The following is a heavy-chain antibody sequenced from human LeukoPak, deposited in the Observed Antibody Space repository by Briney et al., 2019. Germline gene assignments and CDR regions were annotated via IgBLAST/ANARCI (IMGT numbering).Heavy chain of an antibody. Sequence: GGSLRLSCAASGFTFSSYAMHWVRQAPGKGLEYVSAISSNGGSTYYANSVKGRFTISRDNSKNTLYLQMGSLRAEDMAVYYCARSMAIIIVGGGNFDYWGQGTLVTVSS. V-gene: IGHV3-64*01. CDR3: ARSMAIIIVGGGNFDY. D-gene: IGHD3-10*01. CDR1: GFTFSSYA. CDR2: ISSNGGST. J-gene: IGHJ4*02.